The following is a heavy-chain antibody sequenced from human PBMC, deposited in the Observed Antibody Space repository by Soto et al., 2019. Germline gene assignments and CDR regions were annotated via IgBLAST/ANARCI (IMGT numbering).Heavy chain of an antibody. V-gene: IGHV4-30-4*01. CDR2: IYHTGST. CDR3: ARDPNYYDSSGYRNDAFDI. Sequence: PSETLSLTCTVSGGSMSRGDYYWSWIRQPPGKGLEWIGFIYHTGSTYYSLSLKNRVAISVDTSKNQFSLKLSSVTAADTAVYYRARDPNYYDSSGYRNDAFDIWGQGTMVTVSS. J-gene: IGHJ3*02. CDR1: GGSMSRGDYY. D-gene: IGHD3-22*01.